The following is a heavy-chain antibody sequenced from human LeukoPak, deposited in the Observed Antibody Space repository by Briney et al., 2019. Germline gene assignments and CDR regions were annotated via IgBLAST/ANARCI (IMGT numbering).Heavy chain of an antibody. CDR2: ISAYNGNT. D-gene: IGHD2-15*01. Sequence: ASVKVSCKASGYTFTSYGISWVRQAPGQGLEWMGWISAYNGNTLYAQKFQDRVTMTTDTSTSTAYMELRSLRSDDTAVYYCARGWGCSGGSCYYYYGMDVWGQGTTVTVSS. J-gene: IGHJ6*02. CDR3: ARGWGCSGGSCYYYYGMDV. V-gene: IGHV1-18*01. CDR1: GYTFTSYG.